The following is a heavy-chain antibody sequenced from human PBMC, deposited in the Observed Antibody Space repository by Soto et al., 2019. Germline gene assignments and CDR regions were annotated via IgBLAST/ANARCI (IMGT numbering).Heavy chain of an antibody. CDR1: GFTFSSYL. CDR2: INPDGSAT. Sequence: GGSRRLSWAASGFTFSSYLMHWVRQAPGKGLVWVSRINPDGSATNYADSVKGRFTISRDNAKNTLYLQMNSLRAEDTAVSYCGRGGSDSPMAPGYWGQGTLVTVSS. V-gene: IGHV3-74*01. CDR3: GRGGSDSPMAPGY. D-gene: IGHD5-18*01. J-gene: IGHJ4*02.